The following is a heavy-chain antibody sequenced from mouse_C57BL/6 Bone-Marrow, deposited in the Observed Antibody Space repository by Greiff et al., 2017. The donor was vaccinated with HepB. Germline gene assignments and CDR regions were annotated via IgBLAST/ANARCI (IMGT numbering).Heavy chain of an antibody. CDR3: ARLAPYWYFDV. Sequence: EVQLVESGGGLVQPGGSLKLSCAASGFTFSDYGMAWVRQAPRKGPGWVAFISNLAYSIYYADTVTGRFTISRENAKNTLYLEMSSLRSEDTAMYYCARLAPYWYFDVWGTGTAVTVTS. V-gene: IGHV5-15*01. D-gene: IGHD1-3*01. J-gene: IGHJ1*03. CDR2: ISNLAYSI. CDR1: GFTFSDYG.